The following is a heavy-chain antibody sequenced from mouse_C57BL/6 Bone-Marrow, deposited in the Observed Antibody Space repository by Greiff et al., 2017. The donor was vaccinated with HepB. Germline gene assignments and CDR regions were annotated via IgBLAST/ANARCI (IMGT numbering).Heavy chain of an antibody. CDR3: TTWDGKAWFAY. D-gene: IGHD2-1*01. J-gene: IGHJ3*01. CDR1: GFNIKDDY. CDR2: IDPENGDT. Sequence: VQLVESGAELVRPGASVKLSCTASGFNIKDDYMHWVKQRPEQGLEWIGWIDPENGDTEYASKFQGKATITADTSSNTAYLQLSSLTSEDTAVYYCTTWDGKAWFAYWGQGTLVTVSA. V-gene: IGHV14-4*01.